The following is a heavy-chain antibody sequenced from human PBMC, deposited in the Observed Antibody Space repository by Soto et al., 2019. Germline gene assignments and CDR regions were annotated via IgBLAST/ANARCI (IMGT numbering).Heavy chain of an antibody. CDR2: ISYDGSNK. V-gene: IGHV3-30*04. Sequence: QVQLVESGGGVVQPGRSLRLSCAASGFTFSSYAMHWVRQAPGKGLEWVAVISYDGSNKYYADSVKGRFTISRDNSKNTLYLQMNSLRAEDTAVYYCAKDQGGYSSSWYSPFDYWGQGTLVTVSS. D-gene: IGHD6-13*01. J-gene: IGHJ4*02. CDR1: GFTFSSYA. CDR3: AKDQGGYSSSWYSPFDY.